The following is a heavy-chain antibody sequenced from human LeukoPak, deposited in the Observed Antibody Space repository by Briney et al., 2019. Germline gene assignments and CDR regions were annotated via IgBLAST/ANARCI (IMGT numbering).Heavy chain of an antibody. Sequence: PLETLSLTCTVSGGSISSYYWSWIRQPPGKGLEWIGYIYYSGSTNYNPSLKSRVTISVDTSKNQFSLKLSSVTAADTAVYYCARRIVGATTLPDAFDIWGQGTMVTVSS. CDR2: IYYSGST. J-gene: IGHJ3*02. V-gene: IGHV4-59*01. D-gene: IGHD1-26*01. CDR3: ARRIVGATTLPDAFDI. CDR1: GGSISSYY.